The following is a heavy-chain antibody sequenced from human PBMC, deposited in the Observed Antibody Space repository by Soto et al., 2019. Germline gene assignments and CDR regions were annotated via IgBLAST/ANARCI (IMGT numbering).Heavy chain of an antibody. CDR1: GFTFSSYG. D-gene: IGHD2-2*01. J-gene: IGHJ4*02. V-gene: IGHV3-33*01. CDR3: ASTDDCSSTSCYSFDY. Sequence: PGGSLRLSCAASGFTFSSYGMHCVRQAPGKGLEWVAVIWYDGSNKYYADSVKGRFTISRDNSKNTLYLQMNSLRAEDTAVYYCASTDDCSSTSCYSFDYWGKGTLVTVSS. CDR2: IWYDGSNK.